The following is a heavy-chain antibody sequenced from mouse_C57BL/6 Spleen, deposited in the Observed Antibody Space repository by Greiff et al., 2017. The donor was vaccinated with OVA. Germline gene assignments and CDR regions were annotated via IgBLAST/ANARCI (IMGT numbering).Heavy chain of an antibody. CDR3: ARQDYSNYDYFDY. V-gene: IGHV5-6*01. Sequence: EVQLVESGGDLVKPGGSLKLSCAASGFTFSSYGMSWVRQTPDKRLEWVATISSGGSYTYYPDSVKGRFTISRDNAKNTLYLQMSSLKSEDTAMYYCARQDYSNYDYFDYWGQGTTLTVSS. CDR1: GFTFSSYG. CDR2: ISSGGSYT. D-gene: IGHD2-5*01. J-gene: IGHJ2*01.